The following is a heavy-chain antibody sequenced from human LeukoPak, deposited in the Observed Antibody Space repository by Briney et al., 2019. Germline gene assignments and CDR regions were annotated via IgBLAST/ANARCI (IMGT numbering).Heavy chain of an antibody. Sequence: ASVKVSCKASGYTFTSYYMHWVRQAPGQGLEWMGIINPSGGSTSYAQKFQGRVTMTRDTSTSTAYMELSSLRSEDTAVYYCARPNKLDSSGYYLDAFDIWGQGTMVTVSS. CDR3: ARPNKLDSSGYYLDAFDI. CDR1: GYTFTSYY. V-gene: IGHV1-46*01. CDR2: INPSGGST. D-gene: IGHD3-22*01. J-gene: IGHJ3*02.